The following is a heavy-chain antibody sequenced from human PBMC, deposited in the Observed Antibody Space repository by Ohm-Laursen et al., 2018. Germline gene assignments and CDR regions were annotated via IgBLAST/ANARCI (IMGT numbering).Heavy chain of an antibody. J-gene: IGHJ5*02. D-gene: IGHD3-3*01. CDR3: AKDGYYPNWFDP. CDR2: ISSNSRST. Sequence: SLRLSCAASGFTFSDYAMMWVRQAPGKGLEWVSSISSNSRSTYYADSVKGRFTMSRDNSKNLLYLQLNSLRAEDTAVYYCAKDGYYPNWFDPWGQGTLVTVSS. CDR1: GFTFSDYA. V-gene: IGHV3-23*01.